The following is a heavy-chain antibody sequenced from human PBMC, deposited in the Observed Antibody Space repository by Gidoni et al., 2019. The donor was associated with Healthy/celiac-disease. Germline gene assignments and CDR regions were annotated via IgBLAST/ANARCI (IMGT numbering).Heavy chain of an antibody. Sequence: QVQLVESGGGLVKPGGSLRLSCAASGFTFSDYYMSWIRQAPGKGLEWVSYISSSSSYTNYADSVKGRFTISRDNAKNSLYLQMNNLRAEDTAVYYCATGYSSGWYMDYWGQGTLVTVSS. D-gene: IGHD6-19*01. J-gene: IGHJ4*02. V-gene: IGHV3-11*06. CDR2: ISSSSSYT. CDR3: ATGYSSGWYMDY. CDR1: GFTFSDYY.